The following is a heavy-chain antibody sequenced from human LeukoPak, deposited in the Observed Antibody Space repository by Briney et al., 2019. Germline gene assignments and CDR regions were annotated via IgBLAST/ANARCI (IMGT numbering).Heavy chain of an antibody. V-gene: IGHV4-30-4*08. Sequence: PSETLSLTCTVSGGSISSGDYYWSWIRQPPGKGLEWIGYIYYSGSTYYNPSLKSRVTISVDTSKNQFSLKLSSVTAADTAVYYCARGEGATQFDYWGQGTLVTVSS. CDR3: ARGEGATQFDY. CDR1: GGSISSGDYY. D-gene: IGHD1-26*01. J-gene: IGHJ4*02. CDR2: IYYSGST.